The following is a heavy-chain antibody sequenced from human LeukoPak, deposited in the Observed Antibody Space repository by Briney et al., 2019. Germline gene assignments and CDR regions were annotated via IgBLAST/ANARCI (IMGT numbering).Heavy chain of an antibody. CDR2: IYYSGST. J-gene: IGHJ4*02. CDR1: GGSISSYS. D-gene: IGHD2-2*01. CDR3: ARAGYCSSTSCYFDY. V-gene: IGHV4-59*01. Sequence: TSETLSLTCAVSGGSISSYSWSWIWQPPGKGLEWIGYIYYSGSTNYNPSLTSRVTISVDTSKNQFSLKLSSVTAADTAVYYCARAGYCSSTSCYFDYWGQGTLVTVSS.